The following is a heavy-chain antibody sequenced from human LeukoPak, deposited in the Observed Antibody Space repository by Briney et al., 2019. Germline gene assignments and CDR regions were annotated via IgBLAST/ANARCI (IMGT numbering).Heavy chain of an antibody. V-gene: IGHV3-73*01. D-gene: IGHD2-15*01. Sequence: GGSLRLSCAASGFTFSGSAMHWVRQASGKGLEWVGRIRSKANSYATAYAASVEGRFTISRDDSKNTAYLQMNSLKTEDTAVYYCTPDIVVVVAATWGQGTLVTVSS. J-gene: IGHJ5*02. CDR3: TPDIVVVVAAT. CDR2: IRSKANSYAT. CDR1: GFTFSGSA.